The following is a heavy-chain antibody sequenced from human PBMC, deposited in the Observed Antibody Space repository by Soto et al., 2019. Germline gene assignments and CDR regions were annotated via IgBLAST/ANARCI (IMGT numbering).Heavy chain of an antibody. V-gene: IGHV5-51*01. CDR3: ARRGVIRDGHKPGTGDYCDN. J-gene: IGHJ4*02. CDR2: IYPGDSDT. Sequence: PGESLKISCKGSGYSFTSCWIGWVRQMPGKGLEWMGIIYPGDSDTRYSPSFQGQVTISADKSISTAYLQWSSLKASDTAMYYCARRGVIRDGHKPGTGDYCDNWGRGTRGAVSS. D-gene: IGHD2-21*01. CDR1: GYSFTSCW.